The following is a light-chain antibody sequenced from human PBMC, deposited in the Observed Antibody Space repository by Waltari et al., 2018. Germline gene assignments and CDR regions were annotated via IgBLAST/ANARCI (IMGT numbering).Light chain of an antibody. CDR3: QQYYNSPST. CDR1: QSVFSRANFKNY. CDR2: WAS. V-gene: IGKV4-1*01. J-gene: IGKJ1*01. Sequence: DFVMTQSPDSLAVSLGERAFINCKSSQSVFSRANFKNYLAWYQQRPVQPPNLLIYWASTRASGVPDRFVGSQSGSDFTLTINNLQPEDAGIYYCQQYYNSPSTFGQGTRLEIK.